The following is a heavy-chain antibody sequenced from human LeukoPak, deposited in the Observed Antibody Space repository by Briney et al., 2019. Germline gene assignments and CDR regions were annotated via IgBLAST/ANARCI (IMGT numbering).Heavy chain of an antibody. CDR1: GFTFITYA. V-gene: IGHV3-23*01. D-gene: IGHD3-10*01. CDR3: AKNGHGSGSYYPRTKYYFDY. J-gene: IGHJ4*02. Sequence: GGSLRLSCAASGFTFITYAMSWVRQAPGKGLEWVSTISGGGDATYYADSVKGRFTISRDNSKNTLYLQMNSLRAEDTAVYYCAKNGHGSGSYYPRTKYYFDYWGQGTLVTVSS. CDR2: ISGGGDAT.